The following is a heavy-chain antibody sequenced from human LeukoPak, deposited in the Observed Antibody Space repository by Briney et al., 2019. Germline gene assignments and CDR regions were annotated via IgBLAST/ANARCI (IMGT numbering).Heavy chain of an antibody. J-gene: IGHJ6*03. CDR2: ISSSGSTI. CDR1: GFTFSDYY. D-gene: IGHD4-17*01. CDR3: ARVGNGDYRYYFYMDV. V-gene: IGHV3-11*01. Sequence: GGSLRLSCAASGFTFSDYYMSWICQAPGKGLEWVSYISSSGSTIYYADSVKGRFTISRDNAKNSLYLQMNSLRAEDTAVYYCARVGNGDYRYYFYMDVWGKGTTVTISS.